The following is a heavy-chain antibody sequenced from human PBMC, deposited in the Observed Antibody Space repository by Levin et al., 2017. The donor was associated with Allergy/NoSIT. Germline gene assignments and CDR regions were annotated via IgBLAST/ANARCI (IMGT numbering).Heavy chain of an antibody. V-gene: IGHV4-39*01. D-gene: IGHD3-22*01. J-gene: IGHJ6*02. CDR2: IYYSGST. CDR3: ARLRYYDSSGYYYDYYYYYGMDV. CDR1: GGSISSSSYY. Sequence: NASETLSLTCTVSGGSISSSSYYWGWIRQPPGKGLEWIGSIYYSGSTYYNPSLKSRVTISVDTSKNQFSLKLSSVTAADTAVYYCARLRYYDSSGYYYDYYYYYGMDVWGQGTTVTVSS.